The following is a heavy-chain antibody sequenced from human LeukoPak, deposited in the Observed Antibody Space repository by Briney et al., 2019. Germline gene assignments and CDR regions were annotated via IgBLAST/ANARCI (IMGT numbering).Heavy chain of an antibody. D-gene: IGHD5-12*01. Sequence: ASVKVSCKASGYTFTSYAMHWVRQAPGQRLEWMGWINAGNGNTKYSQKFQGRVTITRDTSASTAYMELSSLRSEDTAVYYCARVGGYSGYVYYYYGMDVWGQGTTVTVSS. CDR1: GYTFTSYA. J-gene: IGHJ6*02. CDR3: ARVGGYSGYVYYYYGMDV. V-gene: IGHV1-3*01. CDR2: INAGNGNT.